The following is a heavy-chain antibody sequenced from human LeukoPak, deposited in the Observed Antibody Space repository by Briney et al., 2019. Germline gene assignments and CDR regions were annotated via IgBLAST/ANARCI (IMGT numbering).Heavy chain of an antibody. D-gene: IGHD2/OR15-2a*01. Sequence: SETLSLTCTVSGGSIDSYYWSWIRQPPGKGLEWIGYIYHSGSTTYNPSLKSRVTLSRDKSKNQFSLKLNSVTAADTAVYYCARARCNWFDPWGQGTLVTVSS. J-gene: IGHJ5*02. V-gene: IGHV4-59*12. CDR1: GGSIDSYY. CDR2: IYHSGST. CDR3: ARARCNWFDP.